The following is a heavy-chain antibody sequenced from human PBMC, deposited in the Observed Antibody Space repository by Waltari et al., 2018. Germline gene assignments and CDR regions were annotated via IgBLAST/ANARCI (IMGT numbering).Heavy chain of an antibody. CDR3: ASSRCSGGSCYPGYFDY. D-gene: IGHD2-15*01. Sequence: QVQLVQSGAEVKKPGSSVKVSCKASGGTFSSYAISWVRQAPGQGLEWMGGIIPIFGTANYAQKFQGRVTITADESTSTAYMELSSLRSEDTAVYYCASSRCSGGSCYPGYFDYWGQGTLVTVSS. CDR1: GGTFSSYA. CDR2: IIPIFGTA. J-gene: IGHJ4*02. V-gene: IGHV1-69*12.